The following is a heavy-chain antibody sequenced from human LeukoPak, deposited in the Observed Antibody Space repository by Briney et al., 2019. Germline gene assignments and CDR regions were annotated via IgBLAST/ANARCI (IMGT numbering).Heavy chain of an antibody. V-gene: IGHV3-23*01. CDR1: GFAFSSYA. CDR2: ISGSGGST. CDR3: AKDPYGSGSYRPLYFDY. Sequence: QPGGSLRLSCAASGFAFSSYAMSWVRQAPGKGLEWVSAISGSGGSTYYADSVKGRFTISRDNSKNTLYLQMNSLRAEDTAVYYCAKDPYGSGSYRPLYFDYWGQGTLVTVSS. J-gene: IGHJ4*02. D-gene: IGHD3-10*01.